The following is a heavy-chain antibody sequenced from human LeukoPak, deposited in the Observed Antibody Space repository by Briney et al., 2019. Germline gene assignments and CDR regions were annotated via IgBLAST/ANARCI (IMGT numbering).Heavy chain of an antibody. V-gene: IGHV3-23*01. CDR3: AKVSSGEHTFWSDFSQDKWFDP. D-gene: IGHD3-3*01. CDR2: IGGGGDKV. CDR1: GFTFKSYA. Sequence: GGSLRLSCAASGFTFKSYAMTRVRQAPGKGLEWVSAIGGGGDKVFYADSVKGRLTISRDNSKQTLYLQMNSLGAADTAVYYCAKVSSGEHTFWSDFSQDKWFDPWGLGTLVTVAS. J-gene: IGHJ5*02.